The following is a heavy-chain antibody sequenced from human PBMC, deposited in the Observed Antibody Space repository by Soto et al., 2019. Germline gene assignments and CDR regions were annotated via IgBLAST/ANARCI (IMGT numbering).Heavy chain of an antibody. CDR3: ARVVMTTVPESFYYGLDV. D-gene: IGHD4-4*01. Sequence: QVQLVQSGAEVRKPGSSVTVSCKASGGTFSTYGITWVRQAPGQGLEWMGNIIPLSGTANYAQRFRSRVTITADESTTTAYMELTSLRSEDTAVYYCARVVMTTVPESFYYGLDVWGQGTTVTVS. J-gene: IGHJ6*02. CDR1: GGTFSTYG. V-gene: IGHV1-69*18. CDR2: IIPLSGTA.